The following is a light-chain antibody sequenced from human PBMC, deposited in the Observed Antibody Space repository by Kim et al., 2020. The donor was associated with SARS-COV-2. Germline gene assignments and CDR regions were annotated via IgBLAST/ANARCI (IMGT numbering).Light chain of an antibody. Sequence: SPRERATLPCRASQSVGSNYLAWYQQKPGQAPRLLISGASSRATGIPDRFSGSGSGTDFTLTITRLEPEDFAVYYCQQYSSSPATFGQGTKVDIK. V-gene: IGKV3-20*01. CDR2: GAS. CDR1: QSVGSNY. CDR3: QQYSSSPAT. J-gene: IGKJ1*01.